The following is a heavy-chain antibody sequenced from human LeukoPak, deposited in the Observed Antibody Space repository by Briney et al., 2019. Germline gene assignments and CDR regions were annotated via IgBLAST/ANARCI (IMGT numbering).Heavy chain of an antibody. D-gene: IGHD6-13*01. CDR1: GYTFTGYY. Sequence: ASVKVSCKASGYTFTGYYMHWVRQAPGQGLEWMGWINPNSGGTNYAQKFQGRVTMTRDTSISTAYMELSRLRSDDTAVYYCARDSGSSWYVRGIDVWGQGTTVTVSS. CDR2: INPNSGGT. CDR3: ARDSGSSWYVRGIDV. V-gene: IGHV1-2*02. J-gene: IGHJ6*02.